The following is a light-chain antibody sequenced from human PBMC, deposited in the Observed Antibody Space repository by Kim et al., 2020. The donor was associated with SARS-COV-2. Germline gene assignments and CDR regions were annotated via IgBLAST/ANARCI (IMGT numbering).Light chain of an antibody. V-gene: IGLV2-14*03. Sequence: GQSIPISCTATRGDVCGYPYVSWYQLNPDKVPRLMIYEVSDRPSGISNRFSGSKSGNTAPLTISGLQGADEADYYCGSFTSSGTLVFGGGTKLTVL. CDR1: RGDVCGYPY. J-gene: IGLJ2*01. CDR3: GSFTSSGTLV. CDR2: EVS.